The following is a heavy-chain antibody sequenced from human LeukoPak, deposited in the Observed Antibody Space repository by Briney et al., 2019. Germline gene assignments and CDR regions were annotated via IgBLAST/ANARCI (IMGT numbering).Heavy chain of an antibody. J-gene: IGHJ3*02. CDR2: ISYTGTYI. CDR1: AFSLNAYN. CDR3: ARYYDSGASRGPKKTFDI. D-gene: IGHD3-16*01. V-gene: IGHV3-21*04. Sequence: GGSLRLSCAASAFSLNAYNMNWVRQAPGKGLEWVSSISYTGTYIYYADSVKGRFTISRDNAQNSLYLQMDSLRAEDTAVYYCARYYDSGASRGPKKTFDIWGQGTMVTVSS.